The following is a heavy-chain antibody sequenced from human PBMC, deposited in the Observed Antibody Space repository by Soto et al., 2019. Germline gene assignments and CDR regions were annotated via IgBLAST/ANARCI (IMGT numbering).Heavy chain of an antibody. CDR2: LIPIFGAP. Sequence: QVQLVQSGAEVRKPGSSVKVSCEASGGSFSSYAIGWVRQAPGQGLEWMGALIPIFGAPNYAQKFQGRVTITADESTRKAYMELSSLGSEDTAVYYCARVVGASTPPYFYGMDVWGQGTTVTVSS. V-gene: IGHV1-69*01. J-gene: IGHJ6*02. D-gene: IGHD1-26*01. CDR3: ARVVGASTPPYFYGMDV. CDR1: GGSFSSYA.